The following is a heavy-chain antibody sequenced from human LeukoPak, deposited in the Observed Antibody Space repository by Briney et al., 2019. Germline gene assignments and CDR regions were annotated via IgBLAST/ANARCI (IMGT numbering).Heavy chain of an antibody. CDR3: ARDSSSWRNYYYGMDV. Sequence: SETLSLTCTVSGGSISSYYWSWIRQPPGKGLEWIGYIYYSGSTNYNPSLKSRVTISVDTSKNQFSLKLSSVTAADTAVYYCARDSSSWRNYYYGMDVWGQGTTVTVSS. CDR1: GGSISSYY. V-gene: IGHV4-59*01. J-gene: IGHJ6*02. D-gene: IGHD6-13*01. CDR2: IYYSGST.